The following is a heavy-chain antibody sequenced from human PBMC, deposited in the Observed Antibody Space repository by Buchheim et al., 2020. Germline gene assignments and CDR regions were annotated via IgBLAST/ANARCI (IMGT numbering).Heavy chain of an antibody. V-gene: IGHV3-33*01. J-gene: IGHJ4*02. Sequence: QVQLVESGGGVVQPGRSLRLSCAASGFTFSSYGMHWVRQAPGKGLEWVAVIWYDGSNKYYADSVKGRFTISRDNSKNTLYLQMNSLRTEDTAVYYCARDGPTPYYYGSGSYYKNVLDYWGQGTL. D-gene: IGHD3-10*01. CDR2: IWYDGSNK. CDR3: ARDGPTPYYYGSGSYYKNVLDY. CDR1: GFTFSSYG.